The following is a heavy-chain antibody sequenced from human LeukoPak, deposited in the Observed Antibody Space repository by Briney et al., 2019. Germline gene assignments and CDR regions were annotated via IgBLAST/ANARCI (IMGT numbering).Heavy chain of an antibody. J-gene: IGHJ4*02. D-gene: IGHD1/OR15-1a*01. V-gene: IGHV3-30*18. CDR1: GFTFTTFG. Sequence: GGSLRLSCAASGFTFTTFGIHWVRQAPGTGLEWVAAISPDGKIKYYTDSVKGRFTVSRDNSKNMIYLQMNSLRGEDSAVYFCAKINNDDDYWGQGALVTVSS. CDR3: AKINNDDDY. CDR2: ISPDGKIK.